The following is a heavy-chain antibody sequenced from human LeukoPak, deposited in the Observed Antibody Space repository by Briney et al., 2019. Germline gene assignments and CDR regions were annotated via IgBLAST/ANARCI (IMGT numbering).Heavy chain of an antibody. D-gene: IGHD3-10*01. J-gene: IGHJ5*02. CDR1: GFTFSSYD. V-gene: IGHV3-13*01. CDR3: ASCADYGSGTSGSWFDP. CDR2: IGTAGDT. Sequence: GGSLRLSCAASGFTFSSYDMYWVRQATGKGLEWVSAIGTAGDTYYPGSVKGRFTISRENAKNSLYLQMNSLRAGDTAVYYCASCADYGSGTSGSWFDPWGQGTLVTVSS.